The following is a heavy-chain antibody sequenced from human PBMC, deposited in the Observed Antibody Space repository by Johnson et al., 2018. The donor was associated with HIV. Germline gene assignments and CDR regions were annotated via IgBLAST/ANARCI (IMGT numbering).Heavy chain of an antibody. CDR3: AREGMYSSYPGSFDI. CDR1: GITVSSNY. J-gene: IGHJ3*02. V-gene: IGHV3-66*01. D-gene: IGHD6-6*01. CDR2: IFTAGDV. Sequence: VQLVESGGGLVQPGGSLRLSCSASGITVSSNYMSWVRQAPGKGLEWVSVIFTAGDVYYSDSVKGRFTISREHSKNILYLQMNSLRAGDTAVYYCAREGMYSSYPGSFDIWGQGTMVTVSS.